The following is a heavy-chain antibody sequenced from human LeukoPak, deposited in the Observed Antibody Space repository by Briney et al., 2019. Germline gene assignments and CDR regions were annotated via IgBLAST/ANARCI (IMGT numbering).Heavy chain of an antibody. CDR1: GGSISSYY. J-gene: IGHJ3*02. CDR3: ARAPTIFGEGSFDI. Sequence: SETLSLTCTVSGGSISSYYWSWIRQPPGKGLEWIGYIYYSGSTNYNPSLKSRVTISVDTSKNQFSLKLSSVTAADTAVYYCARAPTIFGEGSFDIWGQGTMVTVSS. CDR2: IYYSGST. V-gene: IGHV4-59*12. D-gene: IGHD3-3*01.